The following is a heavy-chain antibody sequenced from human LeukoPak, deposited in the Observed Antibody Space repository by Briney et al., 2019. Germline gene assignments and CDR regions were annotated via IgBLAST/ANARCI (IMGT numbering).Heavy chain of an antibody. V-gene: IGHV3-7*01. CDR2: IKLDGSEK. Sequence: GGSLRLSCAASGLIFSNYWMSWVRQAPGKGLEWVANIKLDGSEKYYVDSVKGRFTISRDNAKNSLYLQMNSLRAEDTAVYYCASGAAADLGYWGQGTLVTVSS. J-gene: IGHJ4*02. CDR1: GLIFSNYW. CDR3: ASGAAADLGY. D-gene: IGHD6-13*01.